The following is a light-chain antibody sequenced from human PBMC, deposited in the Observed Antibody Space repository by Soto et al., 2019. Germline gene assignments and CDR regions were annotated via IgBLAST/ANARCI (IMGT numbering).Light chain of an antibody. CDR2: GAS. Sequence: EIVLTQSPATLSLSPGERATLSCRASQSVSSSYLAWYQQKPGQTPRLLIYGASNRATGIPDRFSGSGSGTDFTLTISRLEPEDFAVYYCLQYDTSPFTFGPGTKVDIK. V-gene: IGKV3-20*01. CDR3: LQYDTSPFT. CDR1: QSVSSSY. J-gene: IGKJ3*01.